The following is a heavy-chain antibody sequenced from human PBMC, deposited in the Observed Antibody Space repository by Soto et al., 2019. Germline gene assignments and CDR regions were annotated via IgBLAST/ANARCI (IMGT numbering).Heavy chain of an antibody. V-gene: IGHV3-11*01. CDR2: ISSGSTI. CDR3: ARDSNAYSIDFWSGYYDY. J-gene: IGHJ4*02. Sequence: GGSLRLSCAASGFTFSDYYMSWIRQAPGKGLEWVSYISSGSTIYYADSVKGRFTISRDNAKNSLYLQMNSLRAEDTAVYYCARDSNAYSIDFWSGYYDYWGQGTLVTVSS. CDR1: GFTFSDYY. D-gene: IGHD3-3*01.